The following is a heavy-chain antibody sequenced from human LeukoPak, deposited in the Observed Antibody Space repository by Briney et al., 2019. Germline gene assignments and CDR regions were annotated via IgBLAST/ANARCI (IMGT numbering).Heavy chain of an antibody. CDR2: ISSRRSTI. CDR3: ARDRATSGKYAYYFDY. CDR1: GFTLSSYS. V-gene: IGHV3-48*01. Sequence: GGSLRLSCAASGFTLSSYSMNWVRQSPGKGREGGSYISSRRSTIYYADSVKGRFSISRDNAKNYLYLQMNSLSAEDTAVYYCARDRATSGKYAYYFDYWGQGTLVTVSS. J-gene: IGHJ4*02. D-gene: IGHD1-26*01.